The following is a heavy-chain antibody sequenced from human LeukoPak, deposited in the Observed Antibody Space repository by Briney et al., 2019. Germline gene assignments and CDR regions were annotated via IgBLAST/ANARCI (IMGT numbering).Heavy chain of an antibody. D-gene: IGHD4-17*01. J-gene: IGHJ4*02. CDR3: AKTTTVTSTAPYYFDY. V-gene: IGHV3-23*01. CDR2: ISGSGGST. Sequence: GGSLRPSCAASGFTFSSYAMSWVRQAPGKGLEWVSAISGSGGSTYYADSVKGWFTISRDNSKNTLYLQMNSLRAEDTAVYYCAKTTTVTSTAPYYFDYWGQGTLVTVSS. CDR1: GFTFSSYA.